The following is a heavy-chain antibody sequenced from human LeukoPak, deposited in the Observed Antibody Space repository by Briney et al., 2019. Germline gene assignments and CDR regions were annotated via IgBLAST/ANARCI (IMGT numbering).Heavy chain of an antibody. CDR1: GGSVSDYY. Sequence: SETLSLTCTVSGGSVSDYYWSWIRQSPGKGLEWIGYIYYTETSYNPSLKSRVTISVDTSKNQFSLKLSSVTAADTAVYYCARDLYSSSNWFDPWGQGTLVTVSS. D-gene: IGHD6-6*01. CDR2: IYYTET. CDR3: ARDLYSSSNWFDP. J-gene: IGHJ5*02. V-gene: IGHV4-59*02.